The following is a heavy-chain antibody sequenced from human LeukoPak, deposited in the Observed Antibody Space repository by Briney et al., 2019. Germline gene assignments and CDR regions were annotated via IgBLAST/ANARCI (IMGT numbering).Heavy chain of an antibody. V-gene: IGHV1-69*02. D-gene: IGHD3-22*01. Sequence: ASVKVSCMASGGTFSSYTISWVRQAPGQGLEWMGRIIPILGIANYAQKFKGRVTITADKSTSTAYMELSSLRSEDTAVYYCAGYYDSSGHFGWGQGTLVTVSS. J-gene: IGHJ4*02. CDR3: AGYYDSSGHFG. CDR2: IIPILGIA. CDR1: GGTFSSYT.